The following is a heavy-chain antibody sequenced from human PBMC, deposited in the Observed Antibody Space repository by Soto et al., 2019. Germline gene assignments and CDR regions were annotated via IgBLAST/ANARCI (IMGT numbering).Heavy chain of an antibody. J-gene: IGHJ5*02. CDR1: GGSISSGGYY. V-gene: IGHV4-31*03. CDR3: GRVGSINWFDP. D-gene: IGHD1-26*01. Sequence: QVQLQEAGPGLVKPSQTLSLTCTVSGGSISSGGYYWSWIRQHPGKGLEWIGYIYYRGSTYYNQSLTGRVTISVGTAKIQFSLKLSSGTAADTAVYDCGRVGSINWFDPWGQGTLGFVSS. CDR2: IYYRGST.